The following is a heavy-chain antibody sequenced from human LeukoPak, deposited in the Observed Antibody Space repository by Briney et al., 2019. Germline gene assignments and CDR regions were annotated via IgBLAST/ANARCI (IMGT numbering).Heavy chain of an antibody. J-gene: IGHJ4*02. CDR3: ASGQYYDLWSGYYVD. CDR1: GGSFTGHY. D-gene: IGHD3-3*01. V-gene: IGHV4-34*04. Sequence: SETLSLTCAVYGGSFTGHYWSWIRQPPGEGLEWIGEINHSGSTNNNTSLQSRATITVDTSKNHFSLKLSSVTAADSAVYYCASGQYYDLWSGYYVDWGEGTLVTVS. CDR2: INHSGST.